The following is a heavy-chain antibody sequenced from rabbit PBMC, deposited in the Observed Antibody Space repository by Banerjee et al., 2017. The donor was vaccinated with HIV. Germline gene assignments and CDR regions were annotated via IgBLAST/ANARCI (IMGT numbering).Heavy chain of an antibody. CDR3: ARGGDGIGNGVYDL. CDR2: IYAGSSGST. V-gene: IGHV1S40*01. D-gene: IGHD7-1*01. Sequence: QSLEESGGDLVKPGASLTLTCTATGIDFSGYFYMCWVRQAPGKGLEWIACIYAGSSGSTYYASWAKGRFTISKTSSTTVTLQMTSLTAADTATYFCARGGDGIGNGVYDLWGPGTLVTVS. CDR1: GIDFSGYFY. J-gene: IGHJ4*01.